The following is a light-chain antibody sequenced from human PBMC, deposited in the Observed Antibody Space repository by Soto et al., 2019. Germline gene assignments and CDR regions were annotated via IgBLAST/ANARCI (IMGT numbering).Light chain of an antibody. V-gene: IGKV1-39*01. CDR3: QQSHNTPLT. CDR2: SAS. Sequence: DIPMSQSPSSLSASVGDRVTITCRASQRVGSYLNWYQQKPGKAPTLLIYSASELQSGVSSRFSGSGSGTDFTLPIRNLQPEDFAVYYCQQSHNTPLTFGQGTKVEI. CDR1: QRVGSY. J-gene: IGKJ1*01.